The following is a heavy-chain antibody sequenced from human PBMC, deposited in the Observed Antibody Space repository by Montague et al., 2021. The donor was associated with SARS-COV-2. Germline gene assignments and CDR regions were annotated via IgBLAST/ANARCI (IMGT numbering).Heavy chain of an antibody. J-gene: IGHJ6*02. CDR3: AREVVHVDALTDIPEILHYGLDV. Sequence: TLSLTCTVSGGAINRGDYYWTWIRQPPGKGLEWIGNIYSTGDTSYSPSLKGRVGISLDTSKNQVSLNLRSVAAADTAVYYCAREVVHVDALTDIPEILHYGLDVGGQGTTVVVSS. V-gene: IGHV4-30-4*08. D-gene: IGHD2-21*02. CDR1: GGAINRGDYY. CDR2: IYSTGDT.